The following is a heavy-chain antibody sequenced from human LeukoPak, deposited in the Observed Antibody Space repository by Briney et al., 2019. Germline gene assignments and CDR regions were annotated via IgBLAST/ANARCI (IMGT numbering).Heavy chain of an antibody. J-gene: IGHJ4*02. CDR2: IHFTGNT. D-gene: IGHD6-19*01. CDR1: GGSVSSDSCF. V-gene: IGHV4-61*01. CDR3: ARVSGASGWYYFDY. Sequence: SETLSLTCSVSGGSVSSDSCFWSWIRQPPGKGLEWIGDIHFTGNTNYNPSLKSRVAISVDTSKSRFSLKLSSVTAADTAVYYCARVSGASGWYYFDYWGQGTLVTVSS.